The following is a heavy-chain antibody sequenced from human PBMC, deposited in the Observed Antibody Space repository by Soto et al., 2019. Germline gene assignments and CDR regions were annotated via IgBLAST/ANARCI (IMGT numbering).Heavy chain of an antibody. CDR2: INPATGAA. V-gene: IGHV1-2*02. D-gene: IGHD3-3*01. Sequence: QLHLVQSGAVVKKPGASVTVSCSASGYPVTAYYMHWVRQAPGRGLEWMGGINPATGAAKYTQTFWGRVTMTRDTSTSTVFMELRGLTSEDTAVFYFARGGGVGVAGSAAFDMWGQGTLVTVSS. CDR3: ARGGGVGVAGSAAFDM. CDR1: GYPVTAYY. J-gene: IGHJ3*02.